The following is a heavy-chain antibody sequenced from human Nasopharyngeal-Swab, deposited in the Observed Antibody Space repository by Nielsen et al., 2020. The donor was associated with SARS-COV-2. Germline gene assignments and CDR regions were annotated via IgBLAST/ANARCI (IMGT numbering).Heavy chain of an antibody. CDR3: AKDRNSAYYYYYMDV. V-gene: IGHV3-23*01. D-gene: IGHD1-26*01. CDR2: VSGRDST. J-gene: IGHJ6*03. Sequence: VRQAPGKGLEWVSSVSGRDSTDYADSVKGRFTISRDISKNTLYLQMNSLRAEDTAVYYCAKDRNSAYYYYYMDVWGKGTTVTVSS.